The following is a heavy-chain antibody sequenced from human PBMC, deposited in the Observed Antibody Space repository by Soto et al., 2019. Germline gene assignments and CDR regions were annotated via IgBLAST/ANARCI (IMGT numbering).Heavy chain of an antibody. J-gene: IGHJ6*02. CDR2: IIPIFGTA. CDR1: GGTFSSYA. D-gene: IGHD3-3*01. Sequence: SVKVSCKASGGTFSSYAISWVRQAPGQGLEWMGGIIPIFGTANYAQKFQGRVTITADESTSTAYMELSSLRSEDTAVYYCARGRKSYDFWSGPPTPYYCYYGMDVWGQGTTVTVSS. CDR3: ARGRKSYDFWSGPPTPYYCYYGMDV. V-gene: IGHV1-69*13.